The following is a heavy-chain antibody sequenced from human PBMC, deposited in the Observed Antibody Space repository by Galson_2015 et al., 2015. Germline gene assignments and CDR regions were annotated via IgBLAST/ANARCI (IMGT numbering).Heavy chain of an antibody. Sequence: ETLSLPCTVSGGSVSRGTYYWRWIRPPPGQGLEWIGYIYYSGSTNYNPSLKSRVTISADTYHNQFSRKLGSVTAADTAVYYCASTSSGNDPYYFDYWGHGTLVTVSS. CDR2: IYYSGST. D-gene: IGHD5-12*01. J-gene: IGHJ4*01. CDR3: ASTSSGNDPYYFDY. CDR1: GGSVSRGTYY. V-gene: IGHV4-61*01.